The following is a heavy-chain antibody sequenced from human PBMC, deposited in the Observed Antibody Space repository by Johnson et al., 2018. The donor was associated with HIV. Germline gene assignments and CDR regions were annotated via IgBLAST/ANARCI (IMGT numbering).Heavy chain of an antibody. V-gene: IGHV3-74*02. D-gene: IGHD3-16*01. J-gene: IGHJ3*01. CDR2: IISDVSSA. CDR1: GFSISPYW. CDR3: ARVGASRFDAFHV. Sequence: VQLVESGGGSVQPGGSLRLSCAASGFSISPYWMHWVRQAPGQGLVWVSRIISDVSSAIYTDSVTGRFTISRDNTKNTLYLQMNSLRAEDTAVYYCARVGASRFDAFHVWGQGTMVTVSS.